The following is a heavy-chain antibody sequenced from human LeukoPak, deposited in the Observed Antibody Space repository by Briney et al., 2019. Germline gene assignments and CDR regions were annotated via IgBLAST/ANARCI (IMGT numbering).Heavy chain of an antibody. CDR1: GGTSSSYA. V-gene: IGHV1-69*13. CDR2: IIPIFGTA. J-gene: IGHJ4*02. Sequence: GASVKVSCKASGGTSSSYAISWVRQAPGQGLEWMGGIIPIFGTANYAQKFQGRVTITADESTSTAYMELSSLRSEDTAVYYCARAVVAATRTSQLDYWGQGTLVTVSS. D-gene: IGHD2-15*01. CDR3: ARAVVAATRTSQLDY.